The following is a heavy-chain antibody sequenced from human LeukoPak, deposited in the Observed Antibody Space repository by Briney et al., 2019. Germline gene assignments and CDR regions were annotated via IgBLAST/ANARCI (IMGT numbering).Heavy chain of an antibody. CDR3: ARTHYDILTGYYSEFDY. CDR1: GGSMTTRNYY. Sequence: PSETLSLTCTVSGGSMTTRNYYWGWIRQSPGKGLEWIGHKYYSGSTYYNPSLKGRVSISVDTTIYQFSLSFSSVTAADTAVYYCARTHYDILTGYYSEFDYWGQGTLVTVSS. D-gene: IGHD3-9*01. V-gene: IGHV4-39*07. J-gene: IGHJ4*02. CDR2: KYYSGST.